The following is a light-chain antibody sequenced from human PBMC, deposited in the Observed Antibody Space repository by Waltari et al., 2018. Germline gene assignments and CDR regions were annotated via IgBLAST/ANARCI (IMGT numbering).Light chain of an antibody. CDR2: EVN. V-gene: IGLV2-8*01. CDR1: DSDVGGHRY. Sequence: QSALTQPPSASGSPGQSVTISCTESDSDVGGHRYVSWYQQHPGKVPKLIIYEVNKRPSGVPYRLSAPMSGNTASLTISGLQAGDEADYYCCSYGGTNTVFGGGTRLTVL. CDR3: CSYGGTNTV. J-gene: IGLJ2*01.